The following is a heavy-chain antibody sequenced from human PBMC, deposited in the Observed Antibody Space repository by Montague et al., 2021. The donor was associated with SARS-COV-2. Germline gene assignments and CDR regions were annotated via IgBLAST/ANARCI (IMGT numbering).Heavy chain of an antibody. CDR1: GGSISSSSYF. V-gene: IGHV4-39*01. J-gene: IGHJ4*02. CDR3: ARAFIAAAGTTSFDY. D-gene: IGHD6-13*01. CDR2: IYYSRST. Sequence: SETLSLTSTVSGGSISSSSYFWGWIRQPPGKGLEWIGSIYYSRSTYYNPSLKSRVTISVDTSKNQFSLKLSSVTAADTAVYYCARAFIAAAGTTSFDYWGQGTLVTVSS.